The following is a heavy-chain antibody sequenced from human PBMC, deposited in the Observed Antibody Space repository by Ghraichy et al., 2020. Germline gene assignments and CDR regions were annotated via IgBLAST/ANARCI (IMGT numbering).Heavy chain of an antibody. Sequence: LETLSLTCTVSGYSISSGYYWGWIRQPPGKGLEWVGSISYSGSTYYIPSLKSRIAISADTSKNQFSLRLSSVTAADTAVYYCARDLGRYYFDYWGQGTLVTVSS. CDR1: GYSISSGYY. D-gene: IGHD3/OR15-3a*01. J-gene: IGHJ4*02. CDR3: ARDLGRYYFDY. CDR2: ISYSGST. V-gene: IGHV4-38-2*02.